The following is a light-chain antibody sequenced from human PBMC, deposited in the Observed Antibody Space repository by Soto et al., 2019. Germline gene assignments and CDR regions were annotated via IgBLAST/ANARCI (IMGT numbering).Light chain of an antibody. J-gene: IGLJ1*01. CDR3: ASYTSSRPYV. Sequence: QSALTQPASVSGSPGQSITISCIGTSSDVGGYFYVSWYQQHPVKAPKLIIYEVSNRPSGISTRFSGSKSGNTASLTSSVLQAEDEADYYCASYTSSRPYVFGTGTKLTVL. V-gene: IGLV2-14*01. CDR1: SSDVGGYFY. CDR2: EVS.